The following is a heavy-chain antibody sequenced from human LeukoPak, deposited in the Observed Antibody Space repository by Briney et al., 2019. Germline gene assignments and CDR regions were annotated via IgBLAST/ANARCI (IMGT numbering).Heavy chain of an antibody. V-gene: IGHV1-8*01. CDR1: GYTFTSYD. D-gene: IGHD6-13*01. CDR3: ARGWKGRAAATNNWFDP. J-gene: IGHJ5*02. CDR2: MNPNSGNT. Sequence: ASVKVSCKASGYTFTSYDINWVRQATGQGLEWMGWMNPNSGNTGYAQKFQGRVTMTRNTSISTAYMELSSLRSEDTAVYYCARGWKGRAAATNNWFDPWGQGTLVTVSS.